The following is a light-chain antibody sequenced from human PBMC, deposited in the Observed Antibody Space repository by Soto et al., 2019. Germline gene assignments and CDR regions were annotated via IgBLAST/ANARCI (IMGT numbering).Light chain of an antibody. J-gene: IGLJ1*01. CDR1: SSNIGAYYD. CDR3: QSYDSSLSGYV. CDR2: GNN. Sequence: QSALTQPPSVSGAPGQRVTISCTGRSSNIGAYYDVHWYQQLPGTAPKLLIHGNNNRPSGVPDRFSGSKSGTSASLAITGLRAEDEADYYCQSYDSSLSGYVFGTGTKGTVL. V-gene: IGLV1-40*01.